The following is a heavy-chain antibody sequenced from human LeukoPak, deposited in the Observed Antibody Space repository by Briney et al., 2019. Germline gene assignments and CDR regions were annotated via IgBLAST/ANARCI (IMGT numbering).Heavy chain of an antibody. CDR3: ARRRDGNNVFDY. Sequence: GGSLRLSCAASGFTFSSYGMHWVRQAPGKGLEWVAFIRYDGSNKYYADSVKGRFTISRDNAKNSLYLQMNSLRAEDTAVYYCARRRDGNNVFDYWGQGTLVTVSS. J-gene: IGHJ4*02. CDR1: GFTFSSYG. CDR2: IRYDGSNK. D-gene: IGHD5-24*01. V-gene: IGHV3-30*02.